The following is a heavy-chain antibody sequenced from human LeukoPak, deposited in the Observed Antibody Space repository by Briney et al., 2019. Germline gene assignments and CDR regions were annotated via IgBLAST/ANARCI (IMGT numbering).Heavy chain of an antibody. Sequence: SETLSLTCTVSGGSISSGGYYWSWIRQPPGKGLEWIGYIYYSGTTNYNPSLKSRVTISVDTSKNQFSLKLSSVTAADTAVYYCARLYSANDAFDIWGQGTMVTVSS. CDR1: GGSISSGGYY. D-gene: IGHD1-26*01. J-gene: IGHJ3*02. V-gene: IGHV4-61*08. CDR2: IYYSGTT. CDR3: ARLYSANDAFDI.